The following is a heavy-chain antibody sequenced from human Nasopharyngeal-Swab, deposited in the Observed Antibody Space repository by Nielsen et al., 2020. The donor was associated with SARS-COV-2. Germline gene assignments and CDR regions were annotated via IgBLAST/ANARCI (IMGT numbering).Heavy chain of an antibody. D-gene: IGHD5-12*01. CDR3: ARDTSVDIVLLYYGMDV. CDR1: GFTFSSYS. CDR2: ISSSSSTI. V-gene: IGHV3-48*02. Sequence: GESLKISCAASGFTFSSYSMNWVRQAPGKGLEWVSYISSSSSTIYYADSVKGRFTISRDNAKNSLYLQMNSLRDEDTAVYYCARDTSVDIVLLYYGMDVWGQGTTVTVSS. J-gene: IGHJ6*02.